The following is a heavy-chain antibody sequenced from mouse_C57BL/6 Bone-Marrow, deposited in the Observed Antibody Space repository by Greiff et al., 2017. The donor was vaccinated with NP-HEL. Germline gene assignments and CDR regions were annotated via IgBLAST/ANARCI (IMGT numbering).Heavy chain of an antibody. CDR3: ALMVAPDY. CDR1: GYTFTSYW. V-gene: IGHV1-61*01. J-gene: IGHJ2*01. CDR2: IYPSDSET. Sequence: QVQLQQPGAELVRPGSSVKLSCKASGYTFTSYWMDWVKQRPGQGLEWIGNIYPSDSETHYNQKFKDKATLTVDKSSSTAYMQLSSLTSEDSAVYYCALMVAPDYWGQGTTLTVSS. D-gene: IGHD2-2*01.